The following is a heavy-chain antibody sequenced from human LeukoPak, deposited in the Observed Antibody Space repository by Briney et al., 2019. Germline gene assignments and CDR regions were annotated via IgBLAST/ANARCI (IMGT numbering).Heavy chain of an antibody. V-gene: IGHV4-38-2*02. CDR3: ARHQDCSSSSCQGDFDY. J-gene: IGHJ4*02. Sequence: SETLSLTCTISGYSISGGYYWGWVRQTPGKGLEWIGSIYHSGSTYYNPSLESRVTMSADTSKNQFSLKLNSVTAADTAVFYCARHQDCSSSSCQGDFDYWGQGSLVTVSS. CDR1: GYSISGGYY. CDR2: IYHSGST. D-gene: IGHD2-15*01.